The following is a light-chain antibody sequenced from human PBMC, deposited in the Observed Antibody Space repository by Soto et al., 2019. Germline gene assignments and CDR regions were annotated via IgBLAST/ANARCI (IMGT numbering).Light chain of an antibody. J-gene: IGKJ5*01. CDR1: QSVSSSY. CDR3: QQYGSAPPVT. CDR2: GAS. V-gene: IGKV3-20*01. Sequence: EIVLTQSPGTLSLSPGERATLSCRASQSVSSSYLAWYQQKPGQAPRLLIYGASGRATGIPERFSGSGSGTEVTLTINRLEPKDFAVYYCQQYGSAPPVTFGQGTRLEIK.